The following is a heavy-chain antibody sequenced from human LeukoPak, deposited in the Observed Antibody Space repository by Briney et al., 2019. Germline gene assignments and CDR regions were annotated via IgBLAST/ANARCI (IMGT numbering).Heavy chain of an antibody. CDR2: IRSNGGST. CDR3: ARGSVDDSSGYLFDY. V-gene: IGHV3-64*01. D-gene: IGHD3-22*01. CDR1: GFTFSSYA. J-gene: IGHJ4*02. Sequence: GGSLRLSCAASGFTFSSYAMHWVRQAPGKGLEYVSAIRSNGGSTYYANSVKGRFTISRDNSKNTLYLQMGSLRAEDMAVYYCARGSVDDSSGYLFDYWGQGTLVTVSS.